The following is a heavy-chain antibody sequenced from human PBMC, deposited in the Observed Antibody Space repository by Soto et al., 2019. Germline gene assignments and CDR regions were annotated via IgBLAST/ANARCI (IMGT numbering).Heavy chain of an antibody. V-gene: IGHV1-69*01. J-gene: IGHJ6*02. CDR2: IIPIFGTA. D-gene: IGHD3-22*01. CDR3: ARDRYDSSGYYPHYYYGMDV. CDR1: GGTFSSYA. Sequence: QVQLVQSGAEVKKPGSSVKVSCKASGGTFSSYAISWVRQAPGQGLEWMGGIIPIFGTANYAQKSQGRVTITADESTSTAYMELSSLRSEDTAVYYCARDRYDSSGYYPHYYYGMDVWGQGTTVTVSS.